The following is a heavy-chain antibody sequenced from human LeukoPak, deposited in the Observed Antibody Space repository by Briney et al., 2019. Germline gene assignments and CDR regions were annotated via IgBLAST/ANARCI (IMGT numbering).Heavy chain of an antibody. D-gene: IGHD4-17*01. J-gene: IGHJ3*02. Sequence: PGGSLRLSCAASKSTFSSFAITWVRQAPGKGLEWVSSISGSGHSIYYADSVRGRFTISRDNSKNTLYLQMNSLRAEDTAVYYCAKDPNGDYVGAFDMWGPGTMVTVSS. CDR1: KSTFSSFA. CDR3: AKDPNGDYVGAFDM. CDR2: ISGSGHSI. V-gene: IGHV3-23*01.